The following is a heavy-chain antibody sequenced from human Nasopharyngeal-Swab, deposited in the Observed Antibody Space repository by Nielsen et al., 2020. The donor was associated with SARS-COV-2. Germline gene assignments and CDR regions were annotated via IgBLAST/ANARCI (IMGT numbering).Heavy chain of an antibody. CDR2: IYYSGST. V-gene: IGHV4-59*13. J-gene: IGHJ4*02. D-gene: IGHD6-19*01. CDR1: GGSISSYY. Sequence: GSLRLSCTVSGGSISSYYWSWIRQPPGKGLEWIGYIYYSGSTNYNPSLKSRVTISVDTSKNQFSLKLSSVTAADTAVYYCARDSSSGWYRPFDYWGQGTLVTVSS. CDR3: ARDSSSGWYRPFDY.